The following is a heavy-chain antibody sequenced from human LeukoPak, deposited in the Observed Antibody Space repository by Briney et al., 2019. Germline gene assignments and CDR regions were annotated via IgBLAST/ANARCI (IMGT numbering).Heavy chain of an antibody. V-gene: IGHV3-33*05. Sequence: GGSLRLSCAASGFIFSHYSMHWVRQAPGKGLEWVAVIQNDASTENFADSVKGRLTISRDNSKNTVFLQMNSLRVEDTAVYYCARELSQIVWGGLDYGGQGTLVSVSS. J-gene: IGHJ4*02. CDR2: IQNDASTE. D-gene: IGHD2-21*01. CDR1: GFIFSHYS. CDR3: ARELSQIVWGGLDY.